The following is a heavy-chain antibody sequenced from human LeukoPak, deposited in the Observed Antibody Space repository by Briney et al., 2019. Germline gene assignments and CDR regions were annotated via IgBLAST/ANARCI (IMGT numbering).Heavy chain of an antibody. CDR3: ARTDYYGSGSYSYFDY. D-gene: IGHD3-10*01. V-gene: IGHV4-61*02. CDR2: INTSGST. J-gene: IGHJ4*02. Sequence: PSETLSLTCTVSGGSISSGSYYWSWIRQPAGKGLEWIGRINTSGSTNYNPSLKSRVTISVDTSKNQFSLKLSSVTAADTAVYYCARTDYYGSGSYSYFDYWGQGTLVTVSS. CDR1: GGSISSGSYY.